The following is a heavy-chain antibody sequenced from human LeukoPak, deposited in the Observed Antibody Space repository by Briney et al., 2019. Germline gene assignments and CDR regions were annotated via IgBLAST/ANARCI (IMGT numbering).Heavy chain of an antibody. CDR1: GYSFTSYW. V-gene: IGHV5-51*01. Sequence: GESLKISCKGSGYSFTSYWIGWVRQMPGKGLEWMGIIYPGDSDTRYSPSFQGQVTISADKSISTAYLQWSSLKASDTAMYYCARHSYDSLSVQYYDILTATNAFDIWGQGTMVTVSS. D-gene: IGHD3-9*01. CDR2: IYPGDSDT. J-gene: IGHJ3*02. CDR3: ARHSYDSLSVQYYDILTATNAFDI.